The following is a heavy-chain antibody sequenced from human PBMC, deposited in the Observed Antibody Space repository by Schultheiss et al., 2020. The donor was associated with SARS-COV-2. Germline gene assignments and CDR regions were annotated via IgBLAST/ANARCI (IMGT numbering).Heavy chain of an antibody. J-gene: IGHJ3*02. D-gene: IGHD1-26*01. Sequence: GSLRLSCAVYGGSFSGYYWSWIRQPPGKGLEWIGEINHSGSTNYNPSLKSRLTISVDTSKNQFSLKLSSVTAADTAVYYCAREGGSYLADAFDIWGQGTMVTVSS. CDR2: INHSGST. CDR1: GGSFSGYY. CDR3: AREGGSYLADAFDI. V-gene: IGHV4-34*01.